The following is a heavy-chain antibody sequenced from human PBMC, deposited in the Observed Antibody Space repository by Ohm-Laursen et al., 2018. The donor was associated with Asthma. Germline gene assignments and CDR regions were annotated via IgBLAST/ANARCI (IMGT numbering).Heavy chain of an antibody. D-gene: IGHD6-19*01. CDR3: ARMIGAVAGKGVYYYGMDV. J-gene: IGHJ6*02. V-gene: IGHV3-73*01. CDR2: IRSKTHNYAA. Sequence: SLRLSCAASGFTLSGAAMHWVRQASGKGLEWVGRIRSKTHNYAAGYAASVKGRFTIYRDDSKNTVYLEMNSLRAEDTAVYYCARMIGAVAGKGVYYYGMDVWGQGTTVTVSS. CDR1: GFTLSGAA.